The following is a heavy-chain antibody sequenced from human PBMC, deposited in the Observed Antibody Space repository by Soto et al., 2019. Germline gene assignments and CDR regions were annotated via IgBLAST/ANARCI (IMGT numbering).Heavy chain of an antibody. D-gene: IGHD6-19*01. V-gene: IGHV4-31*03. J-gene: IGHJ4*02. Sequence: QVQLQESGPELVKPSQTLSLTCSVSGGSITTNGHYWTWIRQHPGQGLEWIAYIYYTGNSYLNPSLKSRLSISVDTSKNQFSLELRSVTAGDTAVYYCGRGQWGFDSWGQGILVTVSS. CDR3: GRGQWGFDS. CDR2: IYYTGNS. CDR1: GGSITTNGHY.